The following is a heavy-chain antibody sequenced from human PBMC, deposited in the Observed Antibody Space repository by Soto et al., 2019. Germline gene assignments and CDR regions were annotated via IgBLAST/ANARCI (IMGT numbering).Heavy chain of an antibody. D-gene: IGHD3-22*01. CDR1: EDTFRNYA. Sequence: QVELVQSGAEVKKPGSSVKVSCQASEDTFRNYAISWVRQAPGQGLEWMGGIIPIFGTANYAQKFQGRGTIPAAPAPNTVYLEISSLRSEDTAVYYCASPTPGSSAYYYWYLGLWGRGTLVNVS. CDR3: ASPTPGSSAYYYWYLGL. V-gene: IGHV1-69*01. CDR2: IIPIFGTA. J-gene: IGHJ2*01.